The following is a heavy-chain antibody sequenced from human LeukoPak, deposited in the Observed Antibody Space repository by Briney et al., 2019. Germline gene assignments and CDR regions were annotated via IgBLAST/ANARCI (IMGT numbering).Heavy chain of an antibody. CDR2: ISSSSSTI. Sequence: GGSLRLSCAASGFTFSNYSMNWVRQAPGKGLEWVSYISSSSSTIYYADSVKGRFTISRDNAKNSLYLQMNSLRAEDTAVYYCARDSNLYYYDSSGWDVWGKGTTVTVSS. CDR1: GFTFSNYS. J-gene: IGHJ6*04. D-gene: IGHD3-22*01. CDR3: ARDSNLYYYDSSGWDV. V-gene: IGHV3-48*01.